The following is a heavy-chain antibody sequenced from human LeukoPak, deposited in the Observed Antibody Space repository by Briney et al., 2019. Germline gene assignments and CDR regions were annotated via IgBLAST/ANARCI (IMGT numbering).Heavy chain of an antibody. D-gene: IGHD3-3*01. J-gene: IGHJ4*02. CDR2: IKQDGSGK. CDR3: ARSFNFWSGHHDF. Sequence: GGSLRLSCAASGFTFSSNWMSWVRQAPGKGLEWVANIKQDGSGKYYVDSVKGRFTISRDNAKNSLFLQMSSLRAEDTAVYYCARSFNFWSGHHDFWGQGTLVNVSS. CDR1: GFTFSSNW. V-gene: IGHV3-7*01.